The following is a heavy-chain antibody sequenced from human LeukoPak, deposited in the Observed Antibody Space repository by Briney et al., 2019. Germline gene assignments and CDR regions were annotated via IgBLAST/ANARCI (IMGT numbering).Heavy chain of an antibody. Sequence: SETLSLTCTVSSGSISSYYWSWIRQPPGKGLEWIGYIHYSGSTNYNPSLKSRVTISVDTSKNQFSLKLSSVTAADTAVYYCARAGDAVAAYFDYWGQGTLVTVSS. CDR2: IHYSGST. D-gene: IGHD2-15*01. CDR3: ARAGDAVAAYFDY. CDR1: SGSISSYY. J-gene: IGHJ4*02. V-gene: IGHV4-59*01.